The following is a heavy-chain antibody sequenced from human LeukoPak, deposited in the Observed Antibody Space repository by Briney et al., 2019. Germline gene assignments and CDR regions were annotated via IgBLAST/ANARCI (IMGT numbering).Heavy chain of an antibody. V-gene: IGHV3-74*03. D-gene: IGHD4-11*01. CDR1: GFTFSRYW. CDR2: ISPDGSTT. J-gene: IGHJ4*02. CDR3: ARDRSRNYGYYFDF. Sequence: PGGSLRLSCAASGFTFSRYWMHWVRQAPGKGLMWVSRISPDGSTTLYADSVKGRFTISRDNAKNTLYLQMNSLGAEDTAVYYCARDRSRNYGYYFDFWGQGTLVSVSS.